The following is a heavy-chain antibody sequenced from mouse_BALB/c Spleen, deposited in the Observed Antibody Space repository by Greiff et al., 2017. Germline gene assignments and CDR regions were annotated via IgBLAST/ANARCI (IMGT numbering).Heavy chain of an antibody. Sequence: VQLQQSGPELVKPGASVKMSCKASGYTFTSYVMHWVKQKPGQGLEWIGYIVPYNGGTSYNQKFKGKATLTVDKSSSTAFMHLNSLTSEDSAVYYCARSNYGYDDWYFDVWGAGTTVTVSS. V-gene: IGHV1-14*01. CDR2: IVPYNGGT. J-gene: IGHJ1*01. CDR1: GYTFTSYV. D-gene: IGHD2-2*01. CDR3: ARSNYGYDDWYFDV.